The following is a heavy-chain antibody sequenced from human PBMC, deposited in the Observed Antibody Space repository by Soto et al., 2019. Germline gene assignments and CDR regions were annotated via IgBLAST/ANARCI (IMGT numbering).Heavy chain of an antibody. CDR2: ISAYNGST. J-gene: IGHJ3*02. V-gene: IGHV1-18*01. CDR1: GYTFTSYG. D-gene: IGHD4-17*01. CDR3: ARGDKTTVVTGDAFDI. Sequence: ASVKVSCKASGYTFTSYGISWVRQAPGQGLEWMGWISAYNGSTSYAQKFQGRVTMTRDTSTSTVYMELSSLRSEDTAVYYCARGDKTTVVTGDAFDIRGQGTMVTVSS.